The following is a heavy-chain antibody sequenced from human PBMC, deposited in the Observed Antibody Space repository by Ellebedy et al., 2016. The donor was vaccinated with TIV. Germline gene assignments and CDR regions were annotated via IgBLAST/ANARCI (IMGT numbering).Heavy chain of an antibody. Sequence: GGSLRLSCAASGFTFDDYTMHRVRQAPGKGLEWVSLISWDGGSTYYADSVKGRFTISRDNSKNSLYLQMNSLRAEDTALYYCAKDMNMGDGYNLLPDYWGQGTLVTVSS. CDR2: ISWDGGST. CDR3: AKDMNMGDGYNLLPDY. CDR1: GFTFDDYT. V-gene: IGHV3-43*01. J-gene: IGHJ4*02. D-gene: IGHD5-24*01.